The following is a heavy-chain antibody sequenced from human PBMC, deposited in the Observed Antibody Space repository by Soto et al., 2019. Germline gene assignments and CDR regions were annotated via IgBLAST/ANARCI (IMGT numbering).Heavy chain of an antibody. J-gene: IGHJ6*02. CDR3: ARDEDIVVVPAADRAYYYYGMDV. Sequence: SVKVSCKASGGTFSSYAISWVRQAPGQGLEWMGGIIPIFGTANYAQKFQGRVTITADESTSTAYMELSSLRSEDTAVYYCARDEDIVVVPAADRAYYYYGMDVWGQGTTVTVSS. CDR1: GGTFSSYA. CDR2: IIPIFGTA. D-gene: IGHD2-2*01. V-gene: IGHV1-69*13.